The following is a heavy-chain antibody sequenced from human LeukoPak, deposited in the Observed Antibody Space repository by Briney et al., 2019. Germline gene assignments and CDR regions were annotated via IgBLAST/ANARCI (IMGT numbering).Heavy chain of an antibody. D-gene: IGHD3-22*01. Sequence: SVKVSCKASGGTFSSYAISWVRQAPGQGLEWMGGIIPIFGTANYAQKFQGRVTITADESTSTAYMELNSLRSEDTAVYYCARQSRYYYDSSGYYGMDVWGQGTTVTVSS. CDR1: GGTFSSYA. CDR3: ARQSRYYYDSSGYYGMDV. V-gene: IGHV1-69*13. CDR2: IIPIFGTA. J-gene: IGHJ6*02.